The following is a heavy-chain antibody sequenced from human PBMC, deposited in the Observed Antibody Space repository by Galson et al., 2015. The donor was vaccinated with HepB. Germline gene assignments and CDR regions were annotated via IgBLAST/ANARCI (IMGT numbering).Heavy chain of an antibody. V-gene: IGHV3-23*01. D-gene: IGHD3-22*01. CDR2: VSGTDGGT. J-gene: IGHJ3*02. Sequence: SLRLSCAASGFTFSNSAMSWVRQAPGKGLDWVSAVSGTDGGTYYADSVKSRFTISRDDAKNTLYLQMNSLRAEDTAVYYCAKHYHDSSERGDAFDIWGPGTMVTVSS. CDR3: AKHYHDSSERGDAFDI. CDR1: GFTFSNSA.